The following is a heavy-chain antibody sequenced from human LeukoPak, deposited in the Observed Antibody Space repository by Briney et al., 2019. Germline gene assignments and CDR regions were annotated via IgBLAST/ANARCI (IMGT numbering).Heavy chain of an antibody. CDR3: ARSPHILTGENFDY. D-gene: IGHD3-9*01. CDR1: GYTFSGYY. V-gene: IGHV1-2*02. J-gene: IGHJ4*02. CDR2: INPNSGGT. Sequence: ASVKVSCKASGYTFSGYYMHWVRQAPGQGLEWVGWINPNSGGTNYAQKFQGRVTITRDTSISTAYMELSRLRSDDTAVYYCARSPHILTGENFDYWGQGTLVTVSS.